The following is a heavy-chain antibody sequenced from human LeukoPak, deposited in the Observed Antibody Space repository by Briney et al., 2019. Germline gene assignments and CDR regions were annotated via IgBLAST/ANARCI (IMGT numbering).Heavy chain of an antibody. CDR3: ARDPNGDYIGAFDF. D-gene: IGHD4-11*01. CDR1: GFTFSNFG. Sequence: GGSLRLSCAASGFTFSNFGMTWVRQAPGQGLEWVSSIHGAGAVTGYADSVKGRFTTSRDNSENTLYLHMDSLRADDTAVYYCARDPNGDYIGAFDFRGRGTMVTVSS. J-gene: IGHJ3*01. CDR2: IHGAGAVT. V-gene: IGHV3-23*01.